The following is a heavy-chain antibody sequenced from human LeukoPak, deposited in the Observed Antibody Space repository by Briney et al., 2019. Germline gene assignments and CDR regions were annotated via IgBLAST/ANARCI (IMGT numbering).Heavy chain of an antibody. D-gene: IGHD2-2*01. CDR3: ARDWVWGNSGSTSSLAFDY. CDR1: GGTFSSYA. J-gene: IGHJ4*02. Sequence: GASVKVSCKASGGTFSSYAISGVRQAPGQGLGGMGRIIPIFGTANYAQKFQRRVTITTDESTSTAYMELSSLRSEGTAVYYCARDWVWGNSGSTSSLAFDYWGQGTLVTVSS. V-gene: IGHV1-69*05. CDR2: IIPIFGTA.